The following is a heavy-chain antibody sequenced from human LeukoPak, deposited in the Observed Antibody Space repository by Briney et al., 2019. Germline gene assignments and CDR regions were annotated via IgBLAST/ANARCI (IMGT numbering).Heavy chain of an antibody. V-gene: IGHV1-69*13. CDR2: IIPIFGTA. D-gene: IGHD2-2*02. J-gene: IGHJ5*02. Sequence: ASVKVSCKASGGTFSSYAISWVRQAPGRGLEWMGGIIPIFGTANYAQKFQGRVTITADESTSTAYMELSSLRSEDTAVYYCARDWCSSTSCYRGWFDPWGQGTLVTVSS. CDR3: ARDWCSSTSCYRGWFDP. CDR1: GGTFSSYA.